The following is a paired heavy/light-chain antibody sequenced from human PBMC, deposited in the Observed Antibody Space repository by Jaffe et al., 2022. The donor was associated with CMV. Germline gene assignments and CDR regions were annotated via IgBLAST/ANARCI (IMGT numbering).Light chain of an antibody. J-gene: IGLJ2*01. CDR1: SLRSYY. CDR3: NSRDSSGNHP. V-gene: IGLV3-19*01. CDR2: GKN. Sequence: SSELTQDPAVSVALGQTVRITCQGDSLRSYYASWYQQKPGQAPVLVIYGKNNRPSGIPDRFSGSSSGNTASLTITGAQAEDEADYYCNSRDSSGNHPFGGGTKLTVL.
Heavy chain of an antibody. J-gene: IGHJ6*03. Sequence: QVQLQQWGAGLLKPSETLSLTCAVYGGSFSGYYWSWIRQPPGKGLEWIGEINHSGSTNYNPSLKSRVTISVDTSKNQFSLKLSSVTAADTAVYYCARSVLRYFAVRGAGYYYYMDVWGKGTTVTVSS. CDR2: INHSGST. D-gene: IGHD3-9*01. CDR3: ARSVLRYFAVRGAGYYYYMDV. V-gene: IGHV4-34*01. CDR1: GGSFSGYY.